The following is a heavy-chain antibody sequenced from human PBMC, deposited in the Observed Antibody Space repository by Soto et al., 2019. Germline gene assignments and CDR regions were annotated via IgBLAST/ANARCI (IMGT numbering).Heavy chain of an antibody. Sequence: SVKVSCKASGGTFSSYAISWVRQAPGQGLEWMGGIIPIFGTANYAQKFQGRVTITADESTTTAYMELSSLRSEDTAVYYCARPTRFYYDSSGQSAWFDPWGQGALVTAPQ. J-gene: IGHJ5*02. CDR2: IIPIFGTA. V-gene: IGHV1-69*13. D-gene: IGHD3-22*01. CDR1: GGTFSSYA. CDR3: ARPTRFYYDSSGQSAWFDP.